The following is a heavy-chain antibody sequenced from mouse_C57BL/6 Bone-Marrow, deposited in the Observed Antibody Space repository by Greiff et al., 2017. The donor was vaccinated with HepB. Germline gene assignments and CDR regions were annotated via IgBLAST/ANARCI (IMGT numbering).Heavy chain of an antibody. D-gene: IGHD1-1*01. J-gene: IGHJ4*01. CDR1: GFSLTSYA. V-gene: IGHV2-9-1*01. Sequence: QVQLKESGPGLVAPSQSLSITCTVSGFSLTSYAISWVRQPPGKGLEWLGVIWTGGGTNYNSALKSRLSISKDNSKSQVFLKMNSLHTDDTARDYCARNRYYDGSSRYYAMDYWGQVTSVTVSS. CDR2: IWTGGGT. CDR3: ARNRYYDGSSRYYAMDY.